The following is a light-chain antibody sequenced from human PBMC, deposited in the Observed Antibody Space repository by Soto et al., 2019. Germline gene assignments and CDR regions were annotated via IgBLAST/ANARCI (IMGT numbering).Light chain of an antibody. CDR1: QSVSSSY. CDR2: GAS. Sequence: EIVLTQSPGTLSLSPGERATLSCRASQSVSSSYLAWYQQKPGQAPRLLIYGASSRATGIPDRFSGSGSGTDFTLTISRLEPEDCAAYYCQQYGSSPPTFGHGTKVEIK. J-gene: IGKJ1*01. CDR3: QQYGSSPPT. V-gene: IGKV3-20*01.